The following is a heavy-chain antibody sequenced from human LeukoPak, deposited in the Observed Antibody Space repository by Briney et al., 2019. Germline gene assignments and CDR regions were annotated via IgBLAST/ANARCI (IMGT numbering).Heavy chain of an antibody. D-gene: IGHD3-9*01. Sequence: SETLSLTCTVSGGSISSSSYYWGWIRQPPGKGLEWIGSIYYSGSTYYNPSLKSRVTISVDTSKNQFSLKLSSVTAADTAVYYWPRPRYDILTGYSNFDYWGQGTLVTVSS. CDR1: GGSISSSSYY. CDR3: PRPRYDILTGYSNFDY. CDR2: IYYSGST. V-gene: IGHV4-39*01. J-gene: IGHJ4*02.